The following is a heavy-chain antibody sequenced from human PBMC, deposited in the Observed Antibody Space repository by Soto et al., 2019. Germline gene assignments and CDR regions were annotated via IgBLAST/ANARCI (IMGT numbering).Heavy chain of an antibody. D-gene: IGHD2-15*01. V-gene: IGHV3-23*01. CDR1: GFTFNNYA. J-gene: IGHJ4*02. CDR2: ISGSGATP. Sequence: EVQLLESGGGLLQPGGSVRLSCSASGFTFNNYAMAWVRQAPGEGLEWVSGISGSGATPYYADSVKGRFTISRDNSKNTLFLQMNSLSAEDTAVYFCAKTGYCTGVSCYFYYFDSWGQGTLVTVSS. CDR3: AKTGYCTGVSCYFYYFDS.